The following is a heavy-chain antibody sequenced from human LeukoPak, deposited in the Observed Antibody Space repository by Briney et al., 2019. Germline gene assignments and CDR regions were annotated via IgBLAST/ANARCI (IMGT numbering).Heavy chain of an antibody. Sequence: GGSLRLSCAASGFTFSDYYMSWIRQAPGKGLEWVSYISSSGSTIYYADSVKGRFTISRDNAKNSLYLQMNSLRAEDTAVYYCARDSALYYYGSESYWGGFDYWGQGTLVTVSS. CDR3: ARDSALYYYGSESYWGGFDY. D-gene: IGHD3-10*01. J-gene: IGHJ4*02. CDR2: ISSSGSTI. V-gene: IGHV3-11*01. CDR1: GFTFSDYY.